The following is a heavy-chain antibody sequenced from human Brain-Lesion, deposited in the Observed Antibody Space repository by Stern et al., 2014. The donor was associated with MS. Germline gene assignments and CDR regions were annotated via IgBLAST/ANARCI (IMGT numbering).Heavy chain of an antibody. D-gene: IGHD5-18*01. V-gene: IGHV4-39*01. CDR2: VYYSGNT. J-gene: IGHJ4*02. Sequence: QLVQSGPGLVKPSDTLSLTCSVSGDSLSSSTFYWGWIRQPPGKGPEWIGSVYYSGNTYYHPSLKSRVTIPVDTSKNHFSLRLTSVTAADTAVYYCARHQLGYGYAYLRYWGQGTLVTVSS. CDR1: GDSLSSSTFY. CDR3: ARHQLGYGYAYLRY.